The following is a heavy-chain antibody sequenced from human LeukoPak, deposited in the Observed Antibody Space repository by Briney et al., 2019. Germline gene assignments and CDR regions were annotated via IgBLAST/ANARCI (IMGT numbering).Heavy chain of an antibody. J-gene: IGHJ5*02. V-gene: IGHV4-39*01. CDR3: ASRHCSSTSCYTSWFDP. CDR1: GGSISSSSYY. CDR2: IYYIGTT. Sequence: PSETLSLTCTVSGGSISSSSYYWGWIRQPQGKGLEWIGSIYYIGTTYYNPSLKSRVTISVDTSKNQFSLKLSSVTAADTAVYYCASRHCSSTSCYTSWFDPWGQGTLVTVSS. D-gene: IGHD2-2*02.